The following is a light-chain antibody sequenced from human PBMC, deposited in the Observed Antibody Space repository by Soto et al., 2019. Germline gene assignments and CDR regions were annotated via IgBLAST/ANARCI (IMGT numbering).Light chain of an antibody. Sequence: DIQMTQSPSTLSASAGATVTVTCRATQSVSSWLAWYQQKPGEAPMLLFYDASALPRGVPSRFCGSGAGTKFTLTIASLQPDDFATYYCQQYEYFSGTFGPGPKVEI. CDR2: DAS. V-gene: IGKV1-5*01. J-gene: IGKJ1*01. CDR1: QSVSSW. CDR3: QQYEYFSGT.